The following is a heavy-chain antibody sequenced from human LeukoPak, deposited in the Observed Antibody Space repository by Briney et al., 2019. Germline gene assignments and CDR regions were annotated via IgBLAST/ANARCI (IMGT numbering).Heavy chain of an antibody. Sequence: SVKVSCKASGGTFSSYAISWVRQAPGQGLEWMVRIIPFFGTANYAQKFQGRVTITTDESTSTAYMELSSLRSEDTAVYYCARAPGYCSGGSCLDYWGQGTLVTVSS. J-gene: IGHJ4*02. D-gene: IGHD2-15*01. CDR2: IIPFFGTA. CDR3: ARAPGYCSGGSCLDY. CDR1: GGTFSSYA. V-gene: IGHV1-69*05.